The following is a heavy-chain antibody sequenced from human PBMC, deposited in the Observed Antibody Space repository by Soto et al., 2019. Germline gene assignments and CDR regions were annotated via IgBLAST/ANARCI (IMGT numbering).Heavy chain of an antibody. CDR1: GYTFTSYG. D-gene: IGHD1-7*01. CDR2: ISAYNGNT. Sequence: ASVKVSCKASGYTFTSYGISWVRQAPGQGLEWMGWISAYNGNTNNAQKLQGRGTMTTDTSTSTAYMELRILRSDDTAVYYCARVELELRSGMDVWGQGTTVTVSS. CDR3: ARVELELRSGMDV. V-gene: IGHV1-18*01. J-gene: IGHJ6*02.